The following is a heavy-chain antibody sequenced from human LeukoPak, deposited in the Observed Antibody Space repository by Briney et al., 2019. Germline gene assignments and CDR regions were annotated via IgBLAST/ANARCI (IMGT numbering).Heavy chain of an antibody. Sequence: GGSLRLSCAASGFTFSSYAMSWVRQAPGKGLEWVSAISGSGGSTYYADSVKGRFTISRGNSKNTLYLQMNSLRAEDTAVYYCAKDRAQTPLKYWGQGTLVTVSS. D-gene: IGHD3-10*01. J-gene: IGHJ4*02. V-gene: IGHV3-23*01. CDR2: ISGSGGST. CDR1: GFTFSSYA. CDR3: AKDRAQTPLKY.